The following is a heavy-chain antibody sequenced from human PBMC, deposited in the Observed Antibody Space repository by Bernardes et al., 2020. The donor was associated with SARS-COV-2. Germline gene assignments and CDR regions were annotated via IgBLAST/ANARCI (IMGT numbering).Heavy chain of an antibody. J-gene: IGHJ4*02. Sequence: GGSLRLSCAASGFTFSSYWMHWGRQVPGKGLVWVSRITPDGGSTDYADSVKGRFTISRDNAKNTLYLQMSSLGVEDTAVYYCVRGPSDGHGRFEYWGQGTLATISS. CDR2: ITPDGGST. CDR1: GFTFSSYW. V-gene: IGHV3-74*01. CDR3: VRGPSDGHGRFEY.